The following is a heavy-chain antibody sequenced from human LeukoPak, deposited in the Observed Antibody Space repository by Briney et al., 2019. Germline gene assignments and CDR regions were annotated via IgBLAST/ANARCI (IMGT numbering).Heavy chain of an antibody. CDR3: ARGVYCSSTSCYSDY. V-gene: IGHV4-34*01. J-gene: IGHJ4*02. Sequence: SETLSLTCAVNGGSFSGYYWSWIRQPPGKGLEWIGEINHSGSTNYNPSLKSRVTISVDTFKNQFSLKLSSVTAADTAVYYCARGVYCSSTSCYSDYWGQGTLVTVSS. CDR1: GGSFSGYY. D-gene: IGHD2-2*02. CDR2: INHSGST.